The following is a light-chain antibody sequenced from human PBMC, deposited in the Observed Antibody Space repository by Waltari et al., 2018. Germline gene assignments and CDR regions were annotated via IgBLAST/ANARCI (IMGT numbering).Light chain of an antibody. Sequence: EIVLTQSPATLSLCPGARATLPCRASQSVSSYLAWYQQKPGQAPRLLIYDASNRATGSPARCSGSGSGTDFTLTISSLEPEDFAVYYCQQRSNWPPITFGQGTRLEIK. CDR1: QSVSSY. CDR2: DAS. CDR3: QQRSNWPPIT. V-gene: IGKV3-11*01. J-gene: IGKJ5*01.